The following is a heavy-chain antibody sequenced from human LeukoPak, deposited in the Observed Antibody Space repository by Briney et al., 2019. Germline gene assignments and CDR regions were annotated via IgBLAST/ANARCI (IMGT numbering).Heavy chain of an antibody. CDR1: GGSISSGSYY. V-gene: IGHV4-61*02. D-gene: IGHD2-8*01. J-gene: IGHJ5*02. CDR3: ARDPELEYCTNGVCSGWFDP. Sequence: SETLSLTCTVSGGSISSGSYYWSWLRQPAGKGLEWIGRIYTSGSTNYNPSLKSRVTISVNTSKNQFSLKLSSVTAADTAVYYCARDPELEYCTNGVCSGWFDPWGQGTLVTVSS. CDR2: IYTSGST.